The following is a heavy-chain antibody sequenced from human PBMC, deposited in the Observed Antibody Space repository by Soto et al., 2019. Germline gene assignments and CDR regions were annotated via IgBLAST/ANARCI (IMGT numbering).Heavy chain of an antibody. J-gene: IGHJ3*01. CDR1: EFTFRSYW. CDR2: ISGDGSST. Sequence: EVQLVDSGGGLVQPGGSLRLSCAASEFTFRSYWMHWVRQSPGKGLVWVSRISGDGSSTNYADSVKGRFTISRDNAKNAVYLQIDSLRAEDTAVYYCARSLPGTYGAVDRWGQGTMVTVSS. D-gene: IGHD1-7*01. V-gene: IGHV3-74*01. CDR3: ARSLPGTYGAVDR.